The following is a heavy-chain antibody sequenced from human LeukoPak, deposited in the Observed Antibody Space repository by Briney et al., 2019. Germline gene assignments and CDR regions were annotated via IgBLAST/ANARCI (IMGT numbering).Heavy chain of an antibody. V-gene: IGHV1-2*02. CDR3: ARTRNHTLFGVAYSRFFDY. Sequence: ASVKVSCKASGYTFTGYSMHWVRQAPGQGLERMGWINPNSGGTNYAQKFQGRVTMTRDTSISTAYLQWSSLKASDTAMYYCARTRNHTLFGVAYSRFFDYWGRGTLVTVSS. J-gene: IGHJ4*02. CDR2: INPNSGGT. CDR1: GYTFTGYS. D-gene: IGHD3-3*01.